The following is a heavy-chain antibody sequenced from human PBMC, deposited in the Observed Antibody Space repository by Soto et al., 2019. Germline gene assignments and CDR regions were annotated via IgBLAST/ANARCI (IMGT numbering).Heavy chain of an antibody. CDR1: GGSFSGYY. CDR3: ARGVPVGATQFDY. D-gene: IGHD2-2*01. CDR2: INHSGST. J-gene: IGHJ4*02. Sequence: SETLSLTCAVYGGSFSGYYWSWIRQPPGKGLEWIGEINHSGSTNYNPSLKSRVTISVDTSKNQFSLKLSSVTAADTAVYYCARGVPVGATQFDYWGQGTLVTVSS. V-gene: IGHV4-34*01.